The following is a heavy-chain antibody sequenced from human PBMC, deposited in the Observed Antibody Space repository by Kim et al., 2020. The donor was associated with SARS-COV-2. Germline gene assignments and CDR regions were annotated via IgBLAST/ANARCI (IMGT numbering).Heavy chain of an antibody. CDR1: GGSISSGGYY. CDR2: IYYSGST. D-gene: IGHD3-22*01. V-gene: IGHV4-31*03. CDR3: ARYSSGVYDSSGYYHSYFDY. Sequence: SETLSLTCTVSGGSISSGGYYWSWIRQHPGKGLEWIGYIYYSGSTYYNPSLKSRVTISVDTSKNQFSLKLSSVTAADTAVYYCARYSSGVYDSSGYYHSYFDYWGQGTLVTVSS. J-gene: IGHJ4*02.